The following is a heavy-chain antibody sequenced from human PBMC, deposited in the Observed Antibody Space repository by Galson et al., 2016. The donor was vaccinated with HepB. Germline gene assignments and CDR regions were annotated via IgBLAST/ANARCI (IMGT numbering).Heavy chain of an antibody. Sequence: SVKVSCKASGYSLSSYGISWVRQAPGQRLEWMGWISAYTGNTKYAQKFQGRVTMTTDTSTSAAYIELRSLRFDDTAIYYCARESRQGAVGPYDGINFWGNGTTVIVST. CDR2: ISAYTGNT. CDR3: ARESRQGAVGPYDGINF. V-gene: IGHV1-18*01. CDR1: GYSLSSYG. J-gene: IGHJ6*04. D-gene: IGHD1-26*01.